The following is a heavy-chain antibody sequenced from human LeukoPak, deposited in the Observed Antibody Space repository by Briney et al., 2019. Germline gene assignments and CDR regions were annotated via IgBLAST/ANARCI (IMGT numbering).Heavy chain of an antibody. D-gene: IGHD3-22*01. CDR3: ARGVVITTRNWFDP. CDR2: IYHSGST. CDR1: GGSISNHY. J-gene: IGHJ5*02. V-gene: IGHV4-59*11. Sequence: SETLSLTCTVSGGSISNHYWSWIRRPPGKGLEWIGYIYHSGSTYYNPSLKSRVTISVDRSKNQFSLKLSSVTAADTAVYYCARGVVITTRNWFDPWGQGTLVTVSS.